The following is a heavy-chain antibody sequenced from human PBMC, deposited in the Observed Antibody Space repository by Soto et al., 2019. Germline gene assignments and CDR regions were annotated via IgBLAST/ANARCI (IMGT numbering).Heavy chain of an antibody. CDR1: GFTFSSYA. CDR2: ISYDGSNK. V-gene: IGHV3-30-3*01. Sequence: GGSLRLSCAASGFTFSSYAMHWVRQAPGKGLVWVAVISYDGSNKYYADSVKGRFTISRDNSKTTLSLQMNSLRAEDTAVYYCARDSVVAAAYYYYGMDVWGQGTTVTVSS. CDR3: ARDSVVAAAYYYYGMDV. D-gene: IGHD2-15*01. J-gene: IGHJ6*02.